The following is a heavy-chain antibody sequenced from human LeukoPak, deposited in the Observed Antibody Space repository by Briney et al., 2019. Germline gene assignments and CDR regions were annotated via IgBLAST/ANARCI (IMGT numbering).Heavy chain of an antibody. D-gene: IGHD5-24*01. CDR3: ARRDGYGAYDI. CDR1: GYNFTNYW. V-gene: IGHV5-51*01. Sequence: GESLKISCKGSGYNFTNYWIGWVRQMPGKGLEWMGIIFPGDSDTRYSPSFEGQVTLSADKSISIAYLQWSSLKASDTAMYYCARRDGYGAYDIWGQGTMVTVSS. J-gene: IGHJ3*02. CDR2: IFPGDSDT.